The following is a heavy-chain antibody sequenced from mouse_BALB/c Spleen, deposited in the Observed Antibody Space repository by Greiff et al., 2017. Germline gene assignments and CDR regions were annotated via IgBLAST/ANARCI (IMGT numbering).Heavy chain of an antibody. D-gene: IGHD2-14*01. CDR3: TRTDYYRYDGDY. Sequence: VQLQQSGTVLARPGASVKMSCKASGYSFTSYWMHWVKQRPGQGLEWIGAIYPGNSDTSYNQKFKGKAKLTAVTSASTAYMELSSLTNEDSAVYYCTRTDYYRYDGDYWGQGTTLTVSS. J-gene: IGHJ2*01. CDR2: IYPGNSDT. V-gene: IGHV1-5*01. CDR1: GYSFTSYW.